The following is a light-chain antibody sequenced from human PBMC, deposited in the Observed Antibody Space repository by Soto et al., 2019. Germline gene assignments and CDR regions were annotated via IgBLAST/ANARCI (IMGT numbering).Light chain of an antibody. CDR3: TSFTSSNTWV. CDR2: QVS. V-gene: IGLV2-14*01. J-gene: IGLJ3*02. CDR1: SSDIGYYNY. Sequence: QSALTQPASVSGSPGQPITISCAGTSSDIGYYNYVSWYQQHPGKAPKLMINQVSHRPSGVSNRFSGSKSGYTASLTISGLQAEDEADYHCTSFTSSNTWVFGGGTKLTVL.